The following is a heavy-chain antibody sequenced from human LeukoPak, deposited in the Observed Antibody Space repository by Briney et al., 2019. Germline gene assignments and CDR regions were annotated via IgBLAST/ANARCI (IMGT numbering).Heavy chain of an antibody. Sequence: GGSLRLSCAASGFTFSSYSMNWVRQAPGKGLEWVSSISSSSSYIYYADSVKGRFTISRGNAKNSLYLQMNSLRAEDTAVYYCARVLYGGNHFGDVWGKGTTVTVSS. J-gene: IGHJ6*04. CDR2: ISSSSSYI. CDR3: ARVLYGGNHFGDV. V-gene: IGHV3-21*04. D-gene: IGHD4-23*01. CDR1: GFTFSSYS.